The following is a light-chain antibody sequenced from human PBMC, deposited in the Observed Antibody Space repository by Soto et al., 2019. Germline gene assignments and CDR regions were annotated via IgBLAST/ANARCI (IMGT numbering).Light chain of an antibody. Sequence: DIVMTQSPDSLAVSLGERATINCKSSQSILYSSRNKNYLTWYQQKPGQPPKMLIYWASTRESGVPYRFSGSVSVTDFTLTISSLQAEDVAVYYCQQYYSTPLTFGGGTKVEIK. CDR1: QSILYSSRNKNY. CDR3: QQYYSTPLT. J-gene: IGKJ4*01. CDR2: WAS. V-gene: IGKV4-1*01.